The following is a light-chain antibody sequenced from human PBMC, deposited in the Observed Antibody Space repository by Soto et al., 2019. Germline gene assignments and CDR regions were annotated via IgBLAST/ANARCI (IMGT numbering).Light chain of an antibody. CDR1: QSISSW. CDR2: DAS. J-gene: IGKJ1*01. CDR3: QQYNSYST. Sequence: DIQMTQSPSTLSASVGDRVTITCRASQSISSWLAWYQQKPGKAPKLLIYDASSLESGVPSRFSGSGSGTEFTPTISSLQPDDFATYHCQQYNSYSTFGQGTKVDIK. V-gene: IGKV1-5*01.